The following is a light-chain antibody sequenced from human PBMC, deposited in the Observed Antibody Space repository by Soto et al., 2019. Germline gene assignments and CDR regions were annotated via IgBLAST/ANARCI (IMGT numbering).Light chain of an antibody. V-gene: IGLV2-14*01. CDR2: DVS. CDR3: SSYTSSCFLLYV. J-gene: IGLJ1*01. Sequence: QSALNQPAAGSGSPRQSITNSCTGTSSDVGGYNYVSWYQQHTGKAPKLMIYDVSNRPSGVSNRFSGSKSGNTASLTISGLQAEDFAEYYCSSYTSSCFLLYVSGTVARPPS. CDR1: SSDVGGYNY.